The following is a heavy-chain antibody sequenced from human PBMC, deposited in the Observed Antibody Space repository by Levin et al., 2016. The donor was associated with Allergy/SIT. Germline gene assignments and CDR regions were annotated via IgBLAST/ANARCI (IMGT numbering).Heavy chain of an antibody. Sequence: WVRQAPGQGLEWMGWISAYNGNTNYAQKLQGRVTMTTDTSTSTAYMELRSLRSDDTAVYYCARVVLLMTTVVTRPFDYWGQGTLVTVSS. D-gene: IGHD4-23*01. V-gene: IGHV1-18*01. CDR2: ISAYNGNT. CDR3: ARVVLLMTTVVTRPFDY. J-gene: IGHJ4*02.